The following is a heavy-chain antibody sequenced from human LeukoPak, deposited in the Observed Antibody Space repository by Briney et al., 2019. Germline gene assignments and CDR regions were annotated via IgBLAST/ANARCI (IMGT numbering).Heavy chain of an antibody. J-gene: IGHJ3*02. CDR2: IYTSGST. CDR3: AREYYYDSSGYYSDAFDI. CDR1: GGSFSGYY. Sequence: SETLSLTCAVYGGSFSGYYWSWIRQPAGKGLEWIGRIYTSGSTNYNPSLKSRVTMSVDTSKNQFSLKLSSVTAADTAVYYCAREYYYDSSGYYSDAFDIWGQGTMVTVSS. V-gene: IGHV4-4*07. D-gene: IGHD3-22*01.